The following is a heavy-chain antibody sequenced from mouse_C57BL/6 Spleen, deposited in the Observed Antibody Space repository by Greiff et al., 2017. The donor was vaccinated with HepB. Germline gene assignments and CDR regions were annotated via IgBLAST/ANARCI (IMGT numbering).Heavy chain of an antibody. D-gene: IGHD2-4*01. Sequence: VQLQQPGAELVRPGSSVKLSCKASGYTFTSYWMDWVKQRPGQGLEWIGNIYPSDSETHYNQKFKDKATLTVDKSSSTAYMQLSSLTSEDSAVYYCARSLIYYDYDDAMDYWGQGTSVTVSS. CDR3: ARSLIYYDYDDAMDY. J-gene: IGHJ4*01. V-gene: IGHV1-61*01. CDR2: IYPSDSET. CDR1: GYTFTSYW.